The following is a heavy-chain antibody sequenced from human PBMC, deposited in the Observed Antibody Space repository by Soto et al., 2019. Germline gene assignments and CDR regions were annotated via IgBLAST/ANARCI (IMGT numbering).Heavy chain of an antibody. V-gene: IGHV3-30-3*01. Sequence: GGSLRLSCAASGFTFSSYAMHWVRQAPGKGLEWVAVISYDGSNKYYADSVKGRFTISRDNSKNTLYLQMNSLRAEDTAVYYCASERIAVAGPTYYYYYGMDVWGQGTTVTVAS. CDR1: GFTFSSYA. CDR3: ASERIAVAGPTYYYYYGMDV. J-gene: IGHJ6*02. D-gene: IGHD6-19*01. CDR2: ISYDGSNK.